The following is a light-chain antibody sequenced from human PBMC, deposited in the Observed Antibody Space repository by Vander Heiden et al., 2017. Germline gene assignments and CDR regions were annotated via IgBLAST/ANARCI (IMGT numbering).Light chain of an antibody. CDR1: QSVSSN. Sequence: EIVMTQSPATLSVSPGERATLSCRASQSVSSNLAWYQQKPGQAPRLLIYGASTRATRIPARFSGSGSGTEFTLTISSLQSEDFAVYYCQQDNTWPLHFGQGTKLEIK. CDR2: GAS. CDR3: QQDNTWPLH. V-gene: IGKV3-15*01. J-gene: IGKJ2*01.